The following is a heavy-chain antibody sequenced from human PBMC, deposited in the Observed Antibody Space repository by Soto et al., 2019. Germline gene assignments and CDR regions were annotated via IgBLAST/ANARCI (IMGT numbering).Heavy chain of an antibody. V-gene: IGHV1-69*01. Sequence: QVQLVQSGAEVKKPGSSVKVSCKASGGTFSSYAISWVRQASGQGLEWMGGIIPISGTANYAQKFQGRVTITADESTNTAYMELSSLRSEDTAVYYCARSQGSSTSLEIYYYYYYVMDVWGQGTTVTVSS. CDR2: IIPISGTA. CDR1: GGTFSSYA. J-gene: IGHJ6*02. D-gene: IGHD2-2*01. CDR3: ARSQGSSTSLEIYYYYYYVMDV.